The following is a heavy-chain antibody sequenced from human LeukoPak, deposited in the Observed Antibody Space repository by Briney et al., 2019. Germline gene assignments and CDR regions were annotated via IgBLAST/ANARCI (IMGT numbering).Heavy chain of an antibody. CDR1: GYTFTSYA. CDR3: ARASSGTQNLYFDY. D-gene: IGHD1-1*01. Sequence: SVKVSCKASGYTFTSYATNWVRQAPGQGLEWMGGIIPIFGTANYAQKFQGRVTITADESTSTAYMELSSLRSEDTAVYYCARASSGTQNLYFDYWGQGTLVTVSS. CDR2: IIPIFGTA. V-gene: IGHV1-69*13. J-gene: IGHJ4*02.